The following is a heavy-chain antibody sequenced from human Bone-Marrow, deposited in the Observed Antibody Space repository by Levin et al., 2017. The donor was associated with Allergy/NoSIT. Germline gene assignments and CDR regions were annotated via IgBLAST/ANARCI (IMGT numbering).Heavy chain of an antibody. J-gene: IGHJ5*02. V-gene: IGHV3-23*01. D-gene: IGHD6-19*01. CDR2: ISGSGGST. CDR3: AQEYSSGWYR. Sequence: GGSLRLSCVASGFTFSDYAMSWVRQAPGKGLEWVSGISGSGGSTYYADSVKGRFTISRDNSKNTLYLQMNSLRAEDTAVYYCAQEYSSGWYRWGQGTLVTVSS. CDR1: GFTFSDYA.